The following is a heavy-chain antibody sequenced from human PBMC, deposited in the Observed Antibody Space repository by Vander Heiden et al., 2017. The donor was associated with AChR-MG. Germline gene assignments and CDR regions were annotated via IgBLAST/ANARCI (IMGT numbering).Heavy chain of an antibody. CDR3: ARRGVGRGFPYYYGVDV. V-gene: IGHV3-48*01. CDR2: ISSSSSTI. Sequence: EVQLVESGGGLVQPGGSLRLSCAASGFTFSSDSMNWVRQAPGKGLEWVSYISSSSSTIYYADSVKGRFTISRDNAKNSLYMQMNSLRAEDTAVYYCARRGVGRGFPYYYGVDVWGQGTTVTVSS. D-gene: IGHD1-26*01. J-gene: IGHJ6*02. CDR1: GFTFSSDS.